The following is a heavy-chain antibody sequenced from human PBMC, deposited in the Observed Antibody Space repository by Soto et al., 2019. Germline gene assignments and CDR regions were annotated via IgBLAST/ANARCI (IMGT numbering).Heavy chain of an antibody. Sequence: QVQLQESGPGLVQPSQTLSLTCTVSGGSISSGGYYWSWIRQHPGTGLEWIGHISYSGTTYYNTCIKSRVTISEDTSRNLFTLIVNSVTAADTAVYYCARGVLHWAQGTLVTVSS. CDR2: ISYSGTT. CDR1: GGSISSGGYY. V-gene: IGHV4-31*03. J-gene: IGHJ4*01. CDR3: ARGVLH.